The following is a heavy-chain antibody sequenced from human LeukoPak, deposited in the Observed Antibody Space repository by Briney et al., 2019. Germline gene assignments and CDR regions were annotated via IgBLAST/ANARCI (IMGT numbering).Heavy chain of an antibody. J-gene: IGHJ6*03. CDR3: AKDGDSTGYYSSYYNHMDV. D-gene: IGHD3-22*01. CDR2: IRFDGGKK. V-gene: IGHV3-30*02. CDR1: GFTFSSYG. Sequence: PGGSLRLSCAASGFTFSSYGMHWVRQAPGKGLEWVAFIRFDGGKKTYADSVKGRCTISGDNAKNTVYLQMNSLRAEDTAIYYCAKDGDSTGYYSSYYNHMDVWGKGTSVTISS.